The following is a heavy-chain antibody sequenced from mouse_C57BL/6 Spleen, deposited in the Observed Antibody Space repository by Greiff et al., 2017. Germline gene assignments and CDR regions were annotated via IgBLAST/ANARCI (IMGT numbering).Heavy chain of an antibody. Sequence: VQLQQPGAELVKPGASVKVSCKASGYTFTSYWMHWVKQRPGQGLEWIGRIHPADGDTNYNQKFKGKATLTVDKSSSTAYMQLSSLTSEDSAVYYCGIRDGYYVWFAYWGQGTLVTVSA. J-gene: IGHJ3*01. CDR1: GYTFTSYW. V-gene: IGHV1-74*01. CDR2: IHPADGDT. CDR3: GIRDGYYVWFAY. D-gene: IGHD2-3*01.